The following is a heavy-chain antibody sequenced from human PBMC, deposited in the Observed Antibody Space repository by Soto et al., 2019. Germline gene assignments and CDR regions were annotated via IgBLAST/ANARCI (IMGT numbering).Heavy chain of an antibody. CDR3: SFAPNWPYQLTRY. V-gene: IGHV1-69*13. CDR1: GGMFYSSA. D-gene: IGHD2-2*01. Sequence: SVKVSCKASGGMFYSSAINWVRQAPGQGLEWMGGIVPMNGSPKYAQEFLGRVTISADASANTAYMDLSGLKSEDTAVYYCSFAPNWPYQLTRYWGRGSHITDSS. CDR2: IVPMNGSP. J-gene: IGHJ1*01.